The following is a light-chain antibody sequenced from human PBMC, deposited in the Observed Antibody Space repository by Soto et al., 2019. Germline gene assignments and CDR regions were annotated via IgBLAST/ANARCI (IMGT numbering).Light chain of an antibody. V-gene: IGLV2-14*03. Sequence: QCLLTQPASGSGSPGQSSTITCTGTSSDIGAYNFVSWYQQHPGKAPKLMLYDVNIRPSGVSNRFSGSKSGNTASLTISGLQAEDEADYYCTSWTTSTTMIFGGGTK. CDR3: TSWTTSTTMI. CDR1: SSDIGAYNF. CDR2: DVN. J-gene: IGLJ2*01.